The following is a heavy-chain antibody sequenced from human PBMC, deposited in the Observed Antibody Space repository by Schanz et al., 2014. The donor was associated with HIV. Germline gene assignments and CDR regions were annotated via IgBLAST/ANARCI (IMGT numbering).Heavy chain of an antibody. CDR2: IKQDGSEK. J-gene: IGHJ6*02. Sequence: DVQLVESGGGLVQPGGSLRLSCVVSGFTLSSYWMNWVRQAPGKGLEWVANIKQDGSEKHYVDSVKGRFTISRDNAQNSLYLQMNSLRAEDTAVYYCARAGQLALEQGWGNYYYYYYYGMDVWGQGTTVTVSS. V-gene: IGHV3-7*01. CDR3: ARAGQLALEQGWGNYYYYYYYGMDV. D-gene: IGHD1-7*01. CDR1: GFTLSSYW.